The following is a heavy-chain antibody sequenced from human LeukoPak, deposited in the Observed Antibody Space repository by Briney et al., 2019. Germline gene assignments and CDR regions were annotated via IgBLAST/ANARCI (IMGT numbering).Heavy chain of an antibody. Sequence: SETLSLTCAVYGGSFSGYYWSWIRQLPGKGLEWIGEINHSGSTNYNPSLKSRVTISVDTSKNQFSLKLSSVTAADTAVYYCARASYARVFDYWGQGTLVTVSS. V-gene: IGHV4-34*01. CDR1: GGSFSGYY. J-gene: IGHJ4*02. CDR3: ARASYARVFDY. CDR2: INHSGST. D-gene: IGHD4-17*01.